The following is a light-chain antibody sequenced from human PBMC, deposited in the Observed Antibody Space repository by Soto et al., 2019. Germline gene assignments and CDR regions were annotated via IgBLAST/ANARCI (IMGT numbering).Light chain of an antibody. V-gene: IGLV2-14*01. J-gene: IGLJ3*02. CDR1: SSDIGGHNY. Sequence: QSALTQPASVSGSPGQSITVSFTGTSSDIGGHNYVSWYQQHPGKVPKLIIYEVSNRPSWVSNRFSGSKSGNTASLTVSGLQAEDEADYYCSSYTTTGTVVFGGGTKVTVL. CDR2: EVS. CDR3: SSYTTTGTVV.